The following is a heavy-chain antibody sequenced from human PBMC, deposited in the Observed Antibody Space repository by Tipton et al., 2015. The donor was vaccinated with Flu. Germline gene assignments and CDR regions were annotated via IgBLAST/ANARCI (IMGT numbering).Heavy chain of an antibody. Sequence: SLRLSCAASGFTFRNHWMSWVRQAPGKGLEWVANIKQDGTEKNYVDSVKGRFTISRDNARNSVYLQMNSLRAEDTGLYYCARDRGGPDFYYHGMDVWGQGTTVTVSS. CDR3: ARDRGGPDFYYHGMDV. CDR1: GFTFRNHW. CDR2: IKQDGTEK. V-gene: IGHV3-7*01. D-gene: IGHD3-10*01. J-gene: IGHJ6*02.